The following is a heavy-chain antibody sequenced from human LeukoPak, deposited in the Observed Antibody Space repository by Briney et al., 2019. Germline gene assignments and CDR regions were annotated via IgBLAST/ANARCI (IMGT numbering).Heavy chain of an antibody. CDR3: ARSYCSSTSCYLDY. V-gene: IGHV4-34*01. D-gene: IGHD2-2*01. J-gene: IGHJ4*02. CDR2: INHSGST. CDR1: GGSFSGYY. Sequence: PSETLSLTCAVYGGSFSGYYWSWIRQPPERGLEWIGEINHSGSTNYNPSLKSRVTISVDTSKNQFSLKLSSVTAADTAVYYCARSYCSSTSCYLDYWGQGTLVTVSS.